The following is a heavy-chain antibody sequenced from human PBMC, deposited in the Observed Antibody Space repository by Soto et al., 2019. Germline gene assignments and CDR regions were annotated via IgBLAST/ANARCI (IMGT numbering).Heavy chain of an antibody. V-gene: IGHV3-23*01. D-gene: IGHD2-2*01. J-gene: IGHJ6*03. CDR1: GFTFSSYA. Sequence: GGSLRLSCAASGFTFSSYAMSWVRQAPGKGLEWVSAISGSGGSTYYADSVKGRFTISRDNSENTLYLQMNSLRAEDTAVYYCAKGYGVVLFYYYYMDVWGKGTTVTVSS. CDR2: ISGSGGST. CDR3: AKGYGVVLFYYYYMDV.